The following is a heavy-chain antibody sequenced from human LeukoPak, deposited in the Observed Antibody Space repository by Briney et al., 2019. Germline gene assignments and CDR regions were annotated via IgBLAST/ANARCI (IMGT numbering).Heavy chain of an antibody. J-gene: IGHJ4*02. CDR3: ARDSPDYYDSSGYYFGGHFDY. Sequence: PSQTLSLTCTVSGGSITSYYWSWIRQPAGKGLECIGHIYTSGSTNYNPSLKSRVTMSVDTSKNQFSLRLSSVTAADTAVYYCARDSPDYYDSSGYYFGGHFDYWGQGTPVTVSS. CDR1: GGSITSYY. CDR2: IYTSGST. D-gene: IGHD3-22*01. V-gene: IGHV4-4*07.